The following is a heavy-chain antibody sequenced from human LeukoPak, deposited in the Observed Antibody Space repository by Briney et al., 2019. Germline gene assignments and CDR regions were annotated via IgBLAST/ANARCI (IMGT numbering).Heavy chain of an antibody. J-gene: IGHJ4*02. CDR2: ARNKASSYTT. CDR1: GFTFSEHH. CDR3: TRVGGGNDYDY. D-gene: IGHD5-12*01. V-gene: IGHV3-72*01. Sequence: GWSLRLSCAASGFTFSEHHMDWVRQAPGQGLEWVGRARNKASSYTTEYAASVEGRFTTSRDDSKNSLYLQMNSLKTEDTAVYYCTRVGGGNDYDYWGQGTLVTVSS.